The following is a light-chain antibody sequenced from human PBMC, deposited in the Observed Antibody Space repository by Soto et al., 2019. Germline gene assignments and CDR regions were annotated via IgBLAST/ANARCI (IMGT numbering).Light chain of an antibody. CDR3: QQSFSLLWT. V-gene: IGKV1-39*01. J-gene: IGKJ1*01. Sequence: DLQMTQSPSSLSASVGDRVTITCRASQSISNYLNWYQQKPGKAPKLLIYAASSMQSGVPSRFSGSGSETDFTLTISSLQPDDSATYYCQQSFSLLWTFGQGTKVEV. CDR2: AAS. CDR1: QSISNY.